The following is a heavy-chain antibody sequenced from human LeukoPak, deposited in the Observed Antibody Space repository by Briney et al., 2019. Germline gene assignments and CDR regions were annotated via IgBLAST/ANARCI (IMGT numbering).Heavy chain of an antibody. J-gene: IGHJ4*02. CDR3: ARLRYDSSGYDY. CDR1: GXSFTNYC. D-gene: IGHD3-22*01. CDR2: IDPSDSYT. V-gene: IGHV5-10-1*01. Sequence: RGESLKISLKGSGXSFTNYCISWVRQMPGKGVEWMGRIDPSDSYTKYSPSFQGHVTISVDKSISTAYLQWSSLKASDSAMYYCARLRYDSSGYDYWGQGTLVTVSS.